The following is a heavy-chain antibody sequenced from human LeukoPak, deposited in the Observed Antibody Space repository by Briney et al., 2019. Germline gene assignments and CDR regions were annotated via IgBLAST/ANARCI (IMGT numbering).Heavy chain of an antibody. Sequence: GASVRVSCKTSGYTFTSLDINWLRQAPGQGLEWMGWMSPNSGDTGYAQKFQGRVSMTRDTSISTVYMELSSLRSEDTAVYYCASNPPNTGDFYYWGLGSLVTVSS. V-gene: IGHV1-8*01. D-gene: IGHD1-1*01. CDR2: MSPNSGDT. J-gene: IGHJ4*02. CDR1: GYTFTSLD. CDR3: ASNPPNTGDFYY.